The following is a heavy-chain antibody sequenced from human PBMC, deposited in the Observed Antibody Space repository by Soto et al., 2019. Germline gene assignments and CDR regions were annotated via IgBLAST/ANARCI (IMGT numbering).Heavy chain of an antibody. V-gene: IGHV1-69*13. D-gene: IGHD3-22*01. CDR3: ARGLGDSSGYYPFDY. Sequence: SVKVSCKASGGTFSIYAISLVRQAPGQGLEWMGGIIPIFGTANYAQKFQGRVTITADESTSTAYMELSSLRSEDTAVYYCARGLGDSSGYYPFDYWGQGTLVTVSS. J-gene: IGHJ4*02. CDR2: IIPIFGTA. CDR1: GGTFSIYA.